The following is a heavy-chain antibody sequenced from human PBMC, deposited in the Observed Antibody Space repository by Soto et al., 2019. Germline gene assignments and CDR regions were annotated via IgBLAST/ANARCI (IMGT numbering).Heavy chain of an antibody. CDR3: ARARYVGGGNVYWFDP. CDR2: IYHSGST. V-gene: IGHV4-30-2*01. D-gene: IGHD3-10*02. CDR1: GGSISSGGYS. J-gene: IGHJ5*02. Sequence: PSETLSLTCAVSGGSISSGGYSWSWIRQPPGKGLEWIGYIYHSGSTYYNPSLKSRVTISVDRSKNQFSLKLSSVTAADTAVYYCARARYVGGGNVYWFDPWGQGTLVTVSS.